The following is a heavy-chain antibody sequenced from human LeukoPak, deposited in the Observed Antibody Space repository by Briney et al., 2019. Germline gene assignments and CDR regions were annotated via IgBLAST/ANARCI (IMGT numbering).Heavy chain of an antibody. CDR1: GFTFSRYA. V-gene: IGHV3-23*01. Sequence: GGSLRLSGAASGFTFSRYAMSWVGQAEGKGLEWVSAISGSGGSTYYADSVKGRFTISRDNSKNTLYLQMNSLRAEDTAVYYCAKVSRVATIGDYWGQGTLVTVSS. D-gene: IGHD5-12*01. J-gene: IGHJ4*02. CDR2: ISGSGGST. CDR3: AKVSRVATIGDY.